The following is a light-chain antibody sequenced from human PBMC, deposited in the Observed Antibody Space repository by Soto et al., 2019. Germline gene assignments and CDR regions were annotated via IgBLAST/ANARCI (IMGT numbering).Light chain of an antibody. J-gene: IGKJ1*01. CDR3: QQYGSSGT. CDR1: QRVSGN. CDR2: GAS. Sequence: IVLTHSPATLAFSPGERATRFCRPSQRVSGNLARYQQKPGQAPRLLIYGASNRATGIPDRFSGSGSGTDFTLTISRLEPEDFAVYYCQQYGSSGTFGQGTKVDIK. V-gene: IGKV3-20*01.